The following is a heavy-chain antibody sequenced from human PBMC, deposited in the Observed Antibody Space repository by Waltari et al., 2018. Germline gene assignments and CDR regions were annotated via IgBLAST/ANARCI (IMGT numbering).Heavy chain of an antibody. Sequence: QVQLVQSESELKKPGASVKIACKASGYTFTNFAIDWLRQAPGQGLAWMGWCSTATGNPTYALDFTGRFDFSLDTSISTAYLQISSLKTEDTAVYFCARDRVVGATDWGYWGQGTLVTVSS. V-gene: IGHV7-4-1*02. CDR3: ARDRVVGATDWGY. J-gene: IGHJ4*02. CDR2: CSTATGNP. CDR1: GYTFTNFA. D-gene: IGHD1-26*01.